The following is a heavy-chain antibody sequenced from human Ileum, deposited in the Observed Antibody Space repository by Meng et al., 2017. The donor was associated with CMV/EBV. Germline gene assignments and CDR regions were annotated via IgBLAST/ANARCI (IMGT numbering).Heavy chain of an antibody. CDR2: ISSSSSYI. V-gene: IGHV3-21*01. J-gene: IGHJ4*02. CDR1: GFTFSSYS. CDR3: ARGLIAVAGPDY. Sequence: LSLTCAASGFTFSSYSMNWVRQAPGKGLEWVSSISSSSSYIYYADSVKGRFTISRDNAKSSLYLQMNSLRAEDTAVYYCARGLIAVAGPDYWGQGTLVTVSS. D-gene: IGHD6-19*01.